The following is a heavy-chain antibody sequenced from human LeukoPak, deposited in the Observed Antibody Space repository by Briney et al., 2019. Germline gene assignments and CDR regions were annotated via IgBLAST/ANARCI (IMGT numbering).Heavy chain of an antibody. CDR3: ARDSERRDGFSLYFFDY. Sequence: GGSLRLSCTASGFTFNSYTMNWVRQAPGKGLEWVSSFSSGSTYRYYADSVKGRFTISRDNAENSLFLQMDSLRAEDTALYYCARDSERRDGFSLYFFDYWGRGTPVTVSS. V-gene: IGHV3-21*01. CDR2: FSSGSTYR. CDR1: GFTFNSYT. D-gene: IGHD5-24*01. J-gene: IGHJ4*02.